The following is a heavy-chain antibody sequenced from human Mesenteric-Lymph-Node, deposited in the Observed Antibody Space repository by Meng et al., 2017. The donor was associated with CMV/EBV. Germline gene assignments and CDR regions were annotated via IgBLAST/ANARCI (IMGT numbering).Heavy chain of an antibody. D-gene: IGHD1-26*01. CDR3: ARGAASGSYWGY. Sequence: SETLSLTCTVSGGSISSGGYYWSWIRQPPGKGLEWIGYIYYSGSTYYNPSLKSRVTISVDTSKNQFSLKLSSVTAADTAVYYCARGAASGSYWGYWGQGTLVTVSS. V-gene: IGHV4-31*03. CDR1: GGSISSGGYY. CDR2: IYYSGST. J-gene: IGHJ4*02.